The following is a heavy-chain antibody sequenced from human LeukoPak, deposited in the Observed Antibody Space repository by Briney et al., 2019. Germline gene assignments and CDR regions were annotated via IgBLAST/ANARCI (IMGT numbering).Heavy chain of an antibody. D-gene: IGHD3-9*01. CDR2: IYYSGST. Sequence: SETLSLTCTVSGGSISSYYWSWLRQPPGKGLEWIGYIYYSGSTNYNPSLKSRVTISVDTSKNHFSLKLSSVTAADTAVYYCARVTGYMIEDYFDYWGQGTLLTVSS. CDR3: ARVTGYMIEDYFDY. V-gene: IGHV4-59*01. CDR1: GGSISSYY. J-gene: IGHJ4*02.